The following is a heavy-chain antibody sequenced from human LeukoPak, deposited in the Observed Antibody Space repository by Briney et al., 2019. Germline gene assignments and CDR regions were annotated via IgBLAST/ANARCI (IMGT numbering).Heavy chain of an antibody. V-gene: IGHV3-15*01. CDR3: ATEGGSPKYFDV. D-gene: IGHD3-16*01. Sequence: PGGSLRLSCAASGFTFSDAWMSWVRQAPGMGLEWIGGIRSKTHGGTTDYAAPVKGRFSISRDDSKNTLYLQMNSLKTEDTAVYYCATEGGSPKYFDVWGQGTLVTVSS. CDR1: GFTFSDAW. J-gene: IGHJ4*02. CDR2: IRSKTHGGTT.